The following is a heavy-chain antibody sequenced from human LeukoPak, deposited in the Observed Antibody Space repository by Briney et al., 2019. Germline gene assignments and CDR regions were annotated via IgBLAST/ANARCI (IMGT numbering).Heavy chain of an antibody. V-gene: IGHV3-23*01. D-gene: IGHD3-22*01. CDR3: ASVNYYDTSLPGDS. J-gene: IGHJ4*02. CDR1: GFTFSTYA. CDR2: ISGSGGRT. Sequence: GGSLRLSCATSGFTFSTYAMSWVRQAPGKGLEWVSAISGSGGRTYYADSLKGRFTISRDNSKNTLYLQMNSLRADDTAVYYCASVNYYDTSLPGDSWGQGILVTVSS.